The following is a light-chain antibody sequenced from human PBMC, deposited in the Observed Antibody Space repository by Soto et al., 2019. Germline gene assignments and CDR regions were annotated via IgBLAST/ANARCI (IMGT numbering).Light chain of an antibody. CDR3: QHSDHLPL. CDR2: GAF. CDR1: HDIGNY. J-gene: IGKJ3*01. V-gene: IGKV1-33*01. Sequence: DIQMTQSPPYLSASIGDRVTITCQASHDIGNYLNWYQHKPGKAPNLVIYGAFNLETWVPSRFSGGGSGTDFTFTINSLRPEDIATYYCQHSDHLPLFGPGTKVDF.